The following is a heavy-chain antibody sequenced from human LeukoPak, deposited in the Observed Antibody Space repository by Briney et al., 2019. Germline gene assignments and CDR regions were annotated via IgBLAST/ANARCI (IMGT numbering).Heavy chain of an antibody. D-gene: IGHD6-19*01. J-gene: IGHJ3*02. CDR3: ARGLAVADAFDI. CDR1: GFTFSNYN. Sequence: GGSLRLSCAASGFTFSNYNINWVRQAPGKGLEWVSSISSSSAYIYYADSVKGRFTISRDNAKNSLYLQMNSLRAEDTAVYYCARGLAVADAFDIWGQGTMVTVSS. CDR2: ISSSSAYI. V-gene: IGHV3-21*04.